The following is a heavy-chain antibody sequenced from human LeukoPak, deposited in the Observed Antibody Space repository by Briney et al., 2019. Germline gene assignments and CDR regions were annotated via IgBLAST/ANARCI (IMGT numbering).Heavy chain of an antibody. CDR3: AKGAGYCSGGSCYRLDY. J-gene: IGHJ4*02. V-gene: IGHV3-30*02. CDR1: GFTFSSYG. D-gene: IGHD2-15*01. Sequence: GGSLRLSCAASGFTFSSYGMHWLRQAPGKGLEWVAFIRYDGSNKYYADSVKGRFTISRDNSKNTLYLQMNSLRAEDTAVYYCAKGAGYCSGGSCYRLDYWGQGTLVTVSS. CDR2: IRYDGSNK.